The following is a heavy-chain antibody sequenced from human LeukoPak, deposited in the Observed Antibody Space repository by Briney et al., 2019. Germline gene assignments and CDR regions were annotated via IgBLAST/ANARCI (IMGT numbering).Heavy chain of an antibody. CDR3: ARGERSISAMPGVVPAAILEGLYFDY. CDR2: INPSGGST. D-gene: IGHD2-2*01. J-gene: IGHJ4*02. V-gene: IGHV1-46*01. CDR1: GYTFTSYY. Sequence: ASVKVSCKASGYTFTSYYMHWVRQAPGQGLEWMGIINPSGGSTSYAQKFQGRVTMTRDTSTSTVYMELSSLRSEDTAVYYCARGERSISAMPGVVPAAILEGLYFDYWGQGTLVTVSS.